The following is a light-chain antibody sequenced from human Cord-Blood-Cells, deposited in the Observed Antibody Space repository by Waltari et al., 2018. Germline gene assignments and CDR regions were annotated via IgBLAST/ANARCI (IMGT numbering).Light chain of an antibody. CDR2: QDS. V-gene: IGLV3-1*01. Sequence: SYELTQPPSVSVSPGQTASITCSGDKLGDKYACWYQQKPGQSPVLVIYQDSKRPSGIPERFSGSNSGNTVTLTISGAQVEDEADYYCYSAADNNRVFGGGTKLTVL. J-gene: IGLJ3*02. CDR3: YSAADNNRV. CDR1: KLGDKY.